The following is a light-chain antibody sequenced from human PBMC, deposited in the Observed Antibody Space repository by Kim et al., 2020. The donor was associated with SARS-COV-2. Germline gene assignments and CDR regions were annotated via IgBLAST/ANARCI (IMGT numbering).Light chain of an antibody. J-gene: IGLJ1*01. V-gene: IGLV2-14*03. Sequence: QSITISCTGTSSGVGGYNYVSWYQQHPGKAPKLMIYDVSNRPSGVSNLFSGSKSGNTASLTISGLQAEDEADYYCSSYTSSSTLYVFGTGTQLTVL. CDR3: SSYTSSSTLYV. CDR1: SSGVGGYNY. CDR2: DVS.